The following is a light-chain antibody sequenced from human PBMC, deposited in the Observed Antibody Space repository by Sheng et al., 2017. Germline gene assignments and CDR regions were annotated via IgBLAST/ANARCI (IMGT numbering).Light chain of an antibody. V-gene: IGKV1-39*01. J-gene: IGKJ4*01. CDR2: ATS. CDR3: QQTYSSPPLT. Sequence: IQMTQSPSSLSASVGDRVTITCRASQGIRNDLGWYQQKPGRAPKLLIYATSTLHSGVPSRFSGSGSETHFTLTISGLQPEDFATYYCQQTYSSPPLTFGGGTKVEIK. CDR1: QGIRND.